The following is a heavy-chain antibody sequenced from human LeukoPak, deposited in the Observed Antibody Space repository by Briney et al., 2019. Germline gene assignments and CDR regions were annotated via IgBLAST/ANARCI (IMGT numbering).Heavy chain of an antibody. J-gene: IGHJ6*03. CDR2: IIPIFGSA. D-gene: IGHD7-27*01. CDR1: GGIFSSYA. V-gene: IGHV1-69*05. CDR3: ASGESTSFSYYYYYMDV. Sequence: SVKVSCKVSGGIFSSYAISWVREGPGQGLECMGGIIPIFGSANYAQKFQGRVTITTDESTSTAYMELSSLRSEDTAVYYCASGESTSFSYYYYYMDVWGKGTTVTVSS.